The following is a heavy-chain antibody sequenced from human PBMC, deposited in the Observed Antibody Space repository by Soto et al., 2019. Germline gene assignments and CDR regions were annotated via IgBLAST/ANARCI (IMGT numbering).Heavy chain of an antibody. CDR3: TRENIENSDGLYGAFDI. J-gene: IGHJ3*02. D-gene: IGHD5-18*01. V-gene: IGHV1-2*02. CDR1: GYTFTDYY. Sequence: ASVKVSFKTSGYTFTDYYTHWVRQAPGQGLEWMGWMNPKSGGAYFAQKFQGRVTLTRDTSIGTAYIEVNSLTSDDTAVYFCTRENIENSDGLYGAFDIWGQGTTVTVSS. CDR2: MNPKSGGA.